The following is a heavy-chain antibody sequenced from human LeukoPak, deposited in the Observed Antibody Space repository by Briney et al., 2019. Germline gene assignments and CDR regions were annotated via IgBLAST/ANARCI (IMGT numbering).Heavy chain of an antibody. V-gene: IGHV3-7*01. Sequence: GGSLRLSCAASGFSFSSSWMTWVRQAPGKGLEWVANIKQDGSEKYYVDSVKGRFTISRDNAKNSLYLQMNSLRAEDTAVYYCASVAAAGTWPYYYYYMDVWGKGTTVTISS. CDR3: ASVAAAGTWPYYYYYMDV. CDR1: GFSFSSSW. D-gene: IGHD6-13*01. J-gene: IGHJ6*03. CDR2: IKQDGSEK.